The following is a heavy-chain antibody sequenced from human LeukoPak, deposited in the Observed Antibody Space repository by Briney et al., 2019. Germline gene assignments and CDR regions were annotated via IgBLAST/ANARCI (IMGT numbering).Heavy chain of an antibody. D-gene: IGHD6-13*01. CDR1: GFTFNTYT. CDR3: ARGYSSSWYGDAFDI. V-gene: IGHV3-48*01. CDR2: ISGSSGII. J-gene: IGHJ3*02. Sequence: GGSLRLSCAASGFTFNTYTMNWVRQAPGKGLEWVSYISGSSGIIDYADSVRGRFTISRDNAKNSLYLQMNSLRAEDTAVYYCARGYSSSWYGDAFDIWGQGTMVTVSS.